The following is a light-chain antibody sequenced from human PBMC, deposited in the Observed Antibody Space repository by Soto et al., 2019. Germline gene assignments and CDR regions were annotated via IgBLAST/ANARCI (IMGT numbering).Light chain of an antibody. J-gene: IGKJ1*01. CDR3: QQYGSSPRT. CDR2: GAS. V-gene: IGKV3-20*01. Sequence: EIVLTQSAGTLSLSPGEIATLSCRASQSVSSSYLAWYQQKPGQAPRLLIYGASSRATGIPDRFSGSGSGTDFTLIISRLEPEDFAVYYCQQYGSSPRTFGQGTKVEIK. CDR1: QSVSSSY.